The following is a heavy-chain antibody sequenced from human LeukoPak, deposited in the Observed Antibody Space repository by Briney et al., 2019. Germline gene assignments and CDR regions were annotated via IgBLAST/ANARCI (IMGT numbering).Heavy chain of an antibody. Sequence: ASVKVSCTVSGYTLTELSMHWVRQAPGKGLEWMGGFDPEDGETIYAQKFQGGVTMTEDTSTDTAYMELSSLRSEDTAVYYCATGGLNYDSSGYYSIFFFFYHWGQGTLVTVSS. CDR1: GYTLTELS. CDR3: ATGGLNYDSSGYYSIFFFFYH. J-gene: IGHJ5*02. D-gene: IGHD3-22*01. CDR2: FDPEDGET. V-gene: IGHV1-24*01.